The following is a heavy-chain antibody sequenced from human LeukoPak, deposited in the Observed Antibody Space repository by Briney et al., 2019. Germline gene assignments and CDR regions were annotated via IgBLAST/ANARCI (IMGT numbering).Heavy chain of an antibody. J-gene: IGHJ4*02. D-gene: IGHD6-6*01. V-gene: IGHV1-69*13. CDR1: GGTFSSYA. CDR2: IIPIFGTA. CDR3: AREGVYPGVDY. Sequence: GASVKVSCKASGGTFSSYAISWVRQAPGQGLEWMGGIIPIFGTANYAQKFQGRVTITADESTSTAYMELSSLRSEDTAVYYRAREGVYPGVDYWGQGTLVTVSS.